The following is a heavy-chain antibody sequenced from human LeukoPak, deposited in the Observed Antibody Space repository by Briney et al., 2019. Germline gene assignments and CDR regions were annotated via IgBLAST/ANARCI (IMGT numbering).Heavy chain of an antibody. V-gene: IGHV3-74*01. Sequence: GGSLRLSCAASGFAFSDYWLHWVRQAPGKGLVWVSRINTDGSTINYAGSVKGRFTISRDDAKNTLYLQMNDLRAEDTAVYYCATTTFGMATSPFDDWGQGTLVTVSS. D-gene: IGHD5-24*01. CDR1: GFAFSDYW. J-gene: IGHJ4*02. CDR2: INTDGSTI. CDR3: ATTTFGMATSPFDD.